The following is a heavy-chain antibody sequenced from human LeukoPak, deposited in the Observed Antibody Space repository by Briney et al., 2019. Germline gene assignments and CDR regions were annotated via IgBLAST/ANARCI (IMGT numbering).Heavy chain of an antibody. CDR3: AREEYSGYVEA. J-gene: IGHJ4*02. Sequence: PSQTLSLTCTVSGGSISRGGYYWGWLRQHPGKGREWIGYIYYSGSTYYNPSLKSRVTISVDTSKNQFSLKLSSVTAADTAVYYCAREEYSGYVEAWGQGTLVTVSS. V-gene: IGHV4-31*03. D-gene: IGHD5-12*01. CDR1: GGSISRGGYY. CDR2: IYYSGST.